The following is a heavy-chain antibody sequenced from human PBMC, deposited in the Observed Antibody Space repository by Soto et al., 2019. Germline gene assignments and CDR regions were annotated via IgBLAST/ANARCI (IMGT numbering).Heavy chain of an antibody. CDR3: ARDYLLHDYSNYGFDY. J-gene: IGHJ4*02. D-gene: IGHD4-4*01. CDR2: INPSGGST. Sequence: ASVKVSFKASGYTFTSYYMHWVRQAPGQGLEWMGIINPSGGSTSYAQKFQGRVTMTRDTSTSTVYMELSSLRSEDTAVYYCARDYLLHDYSNYGFDYWGQGTLVTVSS. V-gene: IGHV1-46*03. CDR1: GYTFTSYY.